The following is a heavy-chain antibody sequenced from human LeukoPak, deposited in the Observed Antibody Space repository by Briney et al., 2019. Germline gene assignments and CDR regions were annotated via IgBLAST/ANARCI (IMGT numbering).Heavy chain of an antibody. CDR2: IYTSGST. J-gene: IGHJ4*02. V-gene: IGHV4-61*02. D-gene: IGHD2-2*01. CDR3: RYCSSTSCRDY. Sequence: SGTLSLTCTVSGGSISSGSYYWSWIRQPAGKGLEWIGRIYTSGSTNYNPSLKSRVTISVDTSKNQFSLKLSSVTAADTAVYYCRYCSSTSCRDYWGQGTLVTVSS. CDR1: GGSISSGSYY.